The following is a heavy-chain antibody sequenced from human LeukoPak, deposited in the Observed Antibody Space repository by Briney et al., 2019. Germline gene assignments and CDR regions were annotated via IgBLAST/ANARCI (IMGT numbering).Heavy chain of an antibody. CDR1: GFTFSSYW. J-gene: IGHJ1*01. V-gene: IGHV3-74*01. CDR2: IKSDGST. Sequence: GGTLRLSCAASGFTFSSYWMHWVRQAPGKGLVWVSRIKSDGSTNYADSVKGRFTISRDNAKNTLSLQMNSLRAEDTGVYYCARAPSEIGGYYPEYFRHWGQGTLVTVSS. D-gene: IGHD3-22*01. CDR3: ARAPSEIGGYYPEYFRH.